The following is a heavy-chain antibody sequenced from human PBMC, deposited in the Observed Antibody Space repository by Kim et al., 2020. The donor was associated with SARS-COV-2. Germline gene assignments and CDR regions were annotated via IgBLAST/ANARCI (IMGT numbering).Heavy chain of an antibody. V-gene: IGHV4-34*01. CDR1: GGSFSGYY. Sequence: SETLSLTCAVYGGSFSGYYWSWIRQPPGKGLEWIGEINHSGSTNYNPSLKSRVTISVDTSKNQFSLKLSSVTAADTAVYYCARGLFSSSQLVTGYFDYWGQGTLVTVSS. J-gene: IGHJ4*02. CDR3: ARGLFSSSQLVTGYFDY. CDR2: INHSGST. D-gene: IGHD6-13*01.